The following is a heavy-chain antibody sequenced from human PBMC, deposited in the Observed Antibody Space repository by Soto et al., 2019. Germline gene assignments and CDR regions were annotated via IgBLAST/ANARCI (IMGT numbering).Heavy chain of an antibody. CDR2: VAHDGTSK. Sequence: GSLRLSCAASGFSFADHAMHWVRRAPGKGLEWVALVAHDGTSKYYAGSVKGRFTISSDKSSTTLFLQMDSLDTEDTAVYYCARVRDWFDPWGQGTLVTVSS. D-gene: IGHD3-3*01. CDR3: ARVRDWFDP. J-gene: IGHJ5*02. V-gene: IGHV3-30-3*01. CDR1: GFSFADHA.